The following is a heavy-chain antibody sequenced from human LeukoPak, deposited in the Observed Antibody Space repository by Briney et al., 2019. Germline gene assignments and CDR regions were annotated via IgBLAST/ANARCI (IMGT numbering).Heavy chain of an antibody. D-gene: IGHD1-26*01. Sequence: GASVKVSCKASGYTFTTYYIHWVREAPGQGLEWMGIINPSGGSTTYAQIFQGRVTLTRDTSTSTIYMELSSLRSDDTAVYYCARAPKGVTTGYFDHWGQGTLVIVST. J-gene: IGHJ4*02. CDR1: GYTFTTYY. CDR3: ARAPKGVTTGYFDH. CDR2: INPSGGST. V-gene: IGHV1-46*01.